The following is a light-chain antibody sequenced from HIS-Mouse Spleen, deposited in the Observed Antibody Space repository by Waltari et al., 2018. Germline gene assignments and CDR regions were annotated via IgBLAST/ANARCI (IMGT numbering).Light chain of an antibody. Sequence: QSALTQPRSVSGSPGQSVTISCTGTSSDVGGYNYVSWYQQHPGKAPKLMIYDVSKRPSGVPDRFSGSKSGNTASQTFSGLQAEDEADYYCCSYAGSYTGVFGTGTKVTVL. CDR2: DVS. CDR3: CSYAGSYTGV. J-gene: IGLJ1*01. V-gene: IGLV2-11*01. CDR1: SSDVGGYNY.